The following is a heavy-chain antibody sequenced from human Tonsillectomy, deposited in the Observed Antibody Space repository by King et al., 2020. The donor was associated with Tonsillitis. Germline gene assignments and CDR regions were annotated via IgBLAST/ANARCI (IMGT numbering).Heavy chain of an antibody. V-gene: IGHV3-30-3*01. Sequence: VQLVESGGGVVQPGRSLRLSCAASGFTFRTYAMHWVRQAPGKGLEWVAVISDDGSIKNYADAVKGRFTISRDNSKNTLYLQMNSLRAEDTAVYSCARVEMATIWYFDLWGRGTLVTVSS. CDR1: GFTFRTYA. CDR3: ARVEMATIWYFDL. J-gene: IGHJ2*01. D-gene: IGHD5-24*01. CDR2: ISDDGSIK.